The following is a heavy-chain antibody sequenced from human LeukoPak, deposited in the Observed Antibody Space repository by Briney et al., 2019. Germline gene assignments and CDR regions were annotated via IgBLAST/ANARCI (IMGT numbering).Heavy chain of an antibody. D-gene: IGHD1-14*01. CDR3: ARDLLPTTPFDY. CDR1: GGSFSGYY. CDR2: INHSGST. V-gene: IGHV4-34*01. J-gene: IGHJ4*02. Sequence: SETLSLTCAVYGGSFSGYYWSWIRQPPGKGLEWIGEINHSGSTNYNPSLKSRVTISVDTSKNQFSLKLSSVTAADTAVYYCARDLLPTTPFDYWGQGTLVTVSS.